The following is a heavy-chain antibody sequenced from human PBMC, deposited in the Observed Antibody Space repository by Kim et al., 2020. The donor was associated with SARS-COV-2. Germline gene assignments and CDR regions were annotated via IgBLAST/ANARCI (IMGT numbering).Heavy chain of an antibody. J-gene: IGHJ4*02. CDR2: LTSGGGNT. CDR3: AKLYCSTTRCFVDF. CDR1: GFTFSNYA. V-gene: IGHV3-23*01. D-gene: IGHD2-2*01. Sequence: GGSLRLSCAASGFTFSNYAMNWVRQAPGKGLEWVSVLTSGGGNTYYADSVKGRFTISRDDSKSTLYLHMSSLRAEDTAVYFCAKLYCSTTRCFVDFWGQGTLVTVSS.